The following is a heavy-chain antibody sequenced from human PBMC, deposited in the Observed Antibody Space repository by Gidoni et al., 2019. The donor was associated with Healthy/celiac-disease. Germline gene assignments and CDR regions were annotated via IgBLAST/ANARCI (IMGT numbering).Heavy chain of an antibody. V-gene: IGHV3-30-3*01. CDR2: ISYDGSNK. CDR3: ARAHVIVVVVAAPPDY. D-gene: IGHD2-15*01. Sequence: QVQLVESGGGVVQPGRSLRLSCAASGFTFSSYAMHWVRQAPGKGREWVAVISYDGSNKYYADSVKGRFTISRDNSKKTLYLQMNSLRAEDTAVYYCARAHVIVVVVAAPPDYWGQGTLVTVSS. J-gene: IGHJ4*02. CDR1: GFTFSSYA.